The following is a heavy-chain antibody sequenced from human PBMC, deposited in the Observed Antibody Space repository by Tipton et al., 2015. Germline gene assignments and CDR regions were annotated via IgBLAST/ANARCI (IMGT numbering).Heavy chain of an antibody. J-gene: IGHJ4*02. Sequence: LRLSCAVSAYSISSDYYWGWIRQPPGKGLEWIGSISHSGNTYYNPSLKSRVTMPRDTSKNQFSLKLTSVTAADTAVYYCACQDYDSLTRDYQTVDYWGQGTLVTVSS. CDR3: ACQDYDSLTRDYQTVDY. CDR2: ISHSGNT. D-gene: IGHD3-9*01. V-gene: IGHV4-38-2*01. CDR1: AYSISSDYY.